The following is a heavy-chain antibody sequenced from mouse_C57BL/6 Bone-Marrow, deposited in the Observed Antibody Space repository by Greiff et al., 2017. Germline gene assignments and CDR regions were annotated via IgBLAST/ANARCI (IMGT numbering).Heavy chain of an antibody. Sequence: QVQLQQSGAELVKPGASVKISCKASVYAFSSYWMNRVKQRPGRGLEWIGQIYPGDGDTNYNGKFKGKATLTADKSSSTAYMQLSSLTSEDSAVYFCARSKCDDCDGAWFAYWGQGTLVTVSA. CDR3: ARSKCDDCDGAWFAY. D-gene: IGHD2-4*01. CDR2: IYPGDGDT. CDR1: VYAFSSYW. V-gene: IGHV1-80*01. J-gene: IGHJ3*01.